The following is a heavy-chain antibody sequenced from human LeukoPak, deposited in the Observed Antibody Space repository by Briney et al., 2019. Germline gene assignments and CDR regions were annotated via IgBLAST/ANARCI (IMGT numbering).Heavy chain of an antibody. Sequence: GGSLRLSCAASGFTFSSHGMHWVRQAPGKGLEWVSAISGSGGSTYYADSVKGRFTISRDNSKNTLYLQMNSLRAEDTAVYYCAKDSFNYYDSTWIDYWGQGTLVTVSS. CDR2: ISGSGGST. J-gene: IGHJ4*02. CDR1: GFTFSSHG. CDR3: AKDSFNYYDSTWIDY. V-gene: IGHV3-23*01. D-gene: IGHD3-22*01.